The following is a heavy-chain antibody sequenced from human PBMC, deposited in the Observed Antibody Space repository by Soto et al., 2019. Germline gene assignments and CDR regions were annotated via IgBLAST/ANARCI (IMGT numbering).Heavy chain of an antibody. CDR2: INAGNGNT. Sequence: GSSVKVSCKASGYTFTSYAMHWVRQAPGQSLEWMGWINAGNGNTKYSHKFQGRVTITRDTSASTAYMELSSLRSEDTAVNYCARDRVKDYWGQGTLVTVSS. D-gene: IGHD3-10*01. CDR3: ARDRVKDY. V-gene: IGHV1-3*01. J-gene: IGHJ4*02. CDR1: GYTFTSYA.